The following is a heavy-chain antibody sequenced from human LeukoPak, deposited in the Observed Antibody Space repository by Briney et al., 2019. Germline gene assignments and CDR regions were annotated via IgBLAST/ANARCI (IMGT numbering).Heavy chain of an antibody. V-gene: IGHV3-7*03. CDR1: GFTFSRHW. CDR3: ATPLDYYDRSDSHQGGD. CDR2: IKHDGSEK. J-gene: IGHJ4*02. Sequence: PGGSLRLSCAASGFTFSRHWMTWFRQAPGKGLDWVANIKHDGSEKNYVDSVKGRFTISRDNAKNSLYLQMNSLRAEDTAVYYCATPLDYYDRSDSHQGGDWGQGTLVTVSS. D-gene: IGHD3-22*01.